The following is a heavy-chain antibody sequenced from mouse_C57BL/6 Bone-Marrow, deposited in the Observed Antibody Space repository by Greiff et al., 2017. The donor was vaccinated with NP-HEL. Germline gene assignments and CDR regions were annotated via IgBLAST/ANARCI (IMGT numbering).Heavy chain of an antibody. V-gene: IGHV1-50*01. CDR2: IDPSDSYT. CDR1: GYTFTSYW. J-gene: IGHJ3*01. CDR3: AREYYGSSPFAY. Sequence: VQLQQPGAELVKPGASVKLSCKASGYTFTSYWMQWVKQRPGQGLECIGEIDPSDSYTNYNQKFKGKATLTVDTSSSTAYMQLSSLTSEDSAVYYCAREYYGSSPFAYWGQGTLVTVSA. D-gene: IGHD1-1*01.